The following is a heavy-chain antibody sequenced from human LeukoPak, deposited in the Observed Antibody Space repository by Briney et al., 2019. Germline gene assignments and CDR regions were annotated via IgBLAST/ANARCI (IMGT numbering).Heavy chain of an antibody. CDR2: ISGSGSTR. J-gene: IGHJ4*02. CDR3: ARYNSGKYYFDY. CDR1: GFTFSSYE. D-gene: IGHD6-19*01. Sequence: PGGSLRLSCAASGFTFSSYEINWVRQAPGRGLEWVSYISGSGSTRLYADSVKGRFTISRDNAKNSLFLQMNSLRVEDTAVYFCARYNSGKYYFDYWGQGTLVTVSS. V-gene: IGHV3-48*03.